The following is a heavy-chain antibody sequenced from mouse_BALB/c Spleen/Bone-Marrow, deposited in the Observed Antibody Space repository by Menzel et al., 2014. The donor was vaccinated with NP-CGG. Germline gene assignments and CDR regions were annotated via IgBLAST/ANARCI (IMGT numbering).Heavy chain of an antibody. V-gene: IGHV1S56*01. J-gene: IGHJ2*01. CDR3: ARKYFDY. CDR1: GYTFTNYY. CDR2: IFPGAGST. Sequence: VQLQQSGPELVTPGASVKMSCKASGYTFTNYYIHWVKQRPGQGLEWIGWIFPGAGSTKYNEQFKGKTTLTADKSSRTVYMVRSSRTSEDSAIYFCARKYFDYWGQGTTRTVAS.